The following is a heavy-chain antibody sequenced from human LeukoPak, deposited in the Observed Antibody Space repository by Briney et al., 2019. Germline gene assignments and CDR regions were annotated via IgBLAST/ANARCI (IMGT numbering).Heavy chain of an antibody. CDR1: GGSISSNTYY. CDR3: ARTYYYASSAFDI. J-gene: IGHJ3*02. V-gene: IGHV4-39*01. CDR2: IYYGGST. D-gene: IGHD3-22*01. Sequence: SETLSLTCTVSGGSISSNTYYWDWIRQPPGKGLECSGSIYYGGSTYYNPSLKSRVIISVDTSKNQFSLKLSSVTAADTAVYYCARTYYYASSAFDIWGQGTMVTVSS.